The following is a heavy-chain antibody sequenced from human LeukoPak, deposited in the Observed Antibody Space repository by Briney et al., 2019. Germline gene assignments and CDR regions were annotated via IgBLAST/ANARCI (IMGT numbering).Heavy chain of an antibody. Sequence: ASVKVSCKASGYTFTGYYMHWVRQAPGQGLEWMGWIYSYSGGTNYAQKFHGRVAMTRDTSISTAYMELSRLTSDDTAVYYCARRGYGSGSYEDYWGQGTLVTVSS. CDR1: GYTFTGYY. CDR2: IYSYSGGT. J-gene: IGHJ4*02. V-gene: IGHV1-2*02. D-gene: IGHD3-10*01. CDR3: ARRGYGSGSYEDY.